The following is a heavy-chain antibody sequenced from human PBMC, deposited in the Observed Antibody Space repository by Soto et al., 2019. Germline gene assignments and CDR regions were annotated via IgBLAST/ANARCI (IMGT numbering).Heavy chain of an antibody. CDR2: ISAHNGNT. V-gene: IGHV1-18*01. D-gene: IGHD1-1*01. CDR3: ARGRYGDY. J-gene: IGHJ4*02. Sequence: QVHLVQSGAEVKKPGASVKVSCKGSGYAFTTYGITWVRQAPGQGLEWMGWISAHNGNTNYAQKLQGRVTVTRDTSPSTSYMELRSLRSDDTAVYYCARGRYGDYWGQGALVTGSS. CDR1: GYAFTTYG.